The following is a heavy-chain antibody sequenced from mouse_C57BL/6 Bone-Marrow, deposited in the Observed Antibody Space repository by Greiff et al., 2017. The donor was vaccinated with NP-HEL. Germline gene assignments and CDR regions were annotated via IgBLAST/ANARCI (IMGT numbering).Heavy chain of an antibody. CDR3: TRLGRNWFAY. V-gene: IGHV1-15*01. Sequence: QVQLQQSGAELVRPGASVTLSCKASGYTFTDYEMHWVKQTPVHGLEWIGAIDPETGGSAYNQKFKGKAILTADKSSSTAYMELRSLTSEDSAVYYCTRLGRNWFAYWGQGTLVTVSA. CDR1: GYTFTDYE. J-gene: IGHJ3*01. CDR2: IDPETGGS. D-gene: IGHD4-1*01.